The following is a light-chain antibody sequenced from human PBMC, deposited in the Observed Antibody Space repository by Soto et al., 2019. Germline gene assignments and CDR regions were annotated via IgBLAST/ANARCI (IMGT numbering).Light chain of an antibody. V-gene: IGKV1-13*02. J-gene: IGKJ5*01. Sequence: AIQLTQSPSSLSASVGDRVTITCRASQDIRGALAWYQQKPGKAPKLLIYDVSSLESGIPSRCSGSGSGTDFTLTISSRQPEDFATYYCQQFNTYPIAFGQGTRLEIK. CDR1: QDIRGA. CDR3: QQFNTYPIA. CDR2: DVS.